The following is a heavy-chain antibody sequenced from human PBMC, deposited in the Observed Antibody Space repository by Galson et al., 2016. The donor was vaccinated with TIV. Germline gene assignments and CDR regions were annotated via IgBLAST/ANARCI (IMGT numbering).Heavy chain of an antibody. Sequence: SVKVSCKVSGNSLDELVIHWVRQAPGKGLEWVGGYDPEVFKTVYAPRFQGRVTMNADTDTDTAYMELGSLRIDDTAVYYCATVAWFTGLSLENWGQGTLVSVSS. V-gene: IGHV1-24*01. CDR1: GNSLDELV. D-gene: IGHD1-14*01. J-gene: IGHJ4*02. CDR2: YDPEVFKT. CDR3: ATVAWFTGLSLEN.